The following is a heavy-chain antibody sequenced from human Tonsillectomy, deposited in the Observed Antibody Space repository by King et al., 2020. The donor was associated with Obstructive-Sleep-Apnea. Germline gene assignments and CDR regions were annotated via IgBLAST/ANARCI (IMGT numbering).Heavy chain of an antibody. J-gene: IGHJ5*01. CDR3: ATIPYCSSTRCYSVNWFDS. V-gene: IGHV1-69*14. CDR2: VIPILATT. CDR1: GVTFNNSA. D-gene: IGHD2-2*01. Sequence: QLVQSGAEVKKPGSSVRVSCKASGVTFNNSAMNWVRQAPGQGLEWMGGVIPILATTHYSQKFQGRVTLPADRSTSTAYMELSSLRSEDTAVYYCATIPYCSSTRCYSVNWFDSWGQGTLVTVSS.